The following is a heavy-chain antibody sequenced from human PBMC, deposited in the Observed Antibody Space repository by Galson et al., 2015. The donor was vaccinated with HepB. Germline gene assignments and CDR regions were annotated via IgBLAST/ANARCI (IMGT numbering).Heavy chain of an antibody. J-gene: IGHJ4*02. D-gene: IGHD6-19*01. CDR3: VRGSIARTGTTH. CDR1: GYTLNAYG. Sequence: SVKVSCKASGYTLNAYGIGWVRQAPGQGLEWMGWIGAGNGNTKYSQRFQDRVTITADTSANTAYMELSSLTSEDTAVYYCVRGSIARTGTTHWGQGTLVTVSS. V-gene: IGHV1-3*01. CDR2: IGAGNGNT.